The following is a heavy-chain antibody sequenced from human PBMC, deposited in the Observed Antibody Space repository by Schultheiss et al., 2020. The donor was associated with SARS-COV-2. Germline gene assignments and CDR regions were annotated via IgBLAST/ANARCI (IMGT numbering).Heavy chain of an antibody. V-gene: IGHV3-9*01. CDR2: ISWNSGSI. J-gene: IGHJ4*02. CDR1: GFTFDDYA. D-gene: IGHD3-3*01. Sequence: GGSLRLSCAASGFTFDDYAMHWVRQAPGKGLEWVSGISWNSGSIGYADSVKGRFTISRDNAKNSLYLQMNSLRAEDTAVYYCARDSSYYDFWSGPDYWGQGTLVTVSS. CDR3: ARDSSYYDFWSGPDY.